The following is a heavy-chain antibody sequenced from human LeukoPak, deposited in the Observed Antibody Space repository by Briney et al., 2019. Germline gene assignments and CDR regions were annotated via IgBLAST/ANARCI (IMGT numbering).Heavy chain of an antibody. CDR2: INPNSGGT. Sequence: ASVKVSCKASGYTFTGYYMHWVRQAPGQGLEWMGWINPNSGGTNYAQKFQGRVTITRDTSASTAYMELSSLRSEDTAVYYCARDPTMVRGAHFDYWGQGTLVTVSS. CDR1: GYTFTGYY. J-gene: IGHJ4*02. D-gene: IGHD3-10*01. CDR3: ARDPTMVRGAHFDY. V-gene: IGHV1-2*02.